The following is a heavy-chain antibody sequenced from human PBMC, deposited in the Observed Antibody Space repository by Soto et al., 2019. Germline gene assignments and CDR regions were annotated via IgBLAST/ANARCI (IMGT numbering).Heavy chain of an antibody. Sequence: EVQLVESGGGLVKPGGSLRLSCAASGFTFSNAWMSWVRQAPGKGLEWVGRIKSKTDGGTTDYAAPVKGRFTISRDDSKNTLYLQMNSLKTDDTAVYYCTTIVATSHYYFDYWGQGTLVTVSS. J-gene: IGHJ4*02. V-gene: IGHV3-15*01. D-gene: IGHD5-12*01. CDR3: TTIVATSHYYFDY. CDR2: IKSKTDGGTT. CDR1: GFTFSNAW.